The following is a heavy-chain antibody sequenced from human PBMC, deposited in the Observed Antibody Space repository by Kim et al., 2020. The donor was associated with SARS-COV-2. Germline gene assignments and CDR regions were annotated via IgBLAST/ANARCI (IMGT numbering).Heavy chain of an antibody. CDR1: GYTFTSYG. J-gene: IGHJ5*02. CDR2: ISAYNGNT. D-gene: IGHD4-17*01. Sequence: ASVKVSCKASGYTFTSYGISWVRQAPGQGLEWMGWISAYNGNTNYAQKLQGRVTMTTDTSTSTAYMELRSLRSDDTAVYYCARGPDYGEKRVRFDPWGQGTLVTVSS. CDR3: ARGPDYGEKRVRFDP. V-gene: IGHV1-18*01.